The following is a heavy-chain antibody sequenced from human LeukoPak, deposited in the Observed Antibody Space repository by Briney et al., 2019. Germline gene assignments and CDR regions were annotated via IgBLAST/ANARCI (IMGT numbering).Heavy chain of an antibody. D-gene: IGHD3-10*01. J-gene: IGHJ4*02. V-gene: IGHV4-34*01. Sequence: SETLSLTCGVYGGSISGDYWSWIRQPPGKGLEWIAEIHHSGSANYKPSLKSRVTISIDTSKNQFSLKLSSVTAADTAVYYCARSDYGSGSYYWSLDYWGQGTLVTVSS. CDR2: IHHSGSA. CDR3: ARSDYGSGSYYWSLDY. CDR1: GGSISGDY.